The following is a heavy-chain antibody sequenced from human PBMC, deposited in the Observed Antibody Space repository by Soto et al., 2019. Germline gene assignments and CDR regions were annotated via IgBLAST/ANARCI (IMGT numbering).Heavy chain of an antibody. Sequence: PGGSLRLSCAAYGLTVSNYAMTWVRQGPGKGLEWVSAISGSGGSAYYADSVKGRFTISRDNSKNTLYLQMNSLRADDSGVYYCAKDPYSGVLVPVAIGFDPWGPGTLVSV. J-gene: IGHJ5*02. CDR2: ISGSGGSA. CDR3: AKDPYSGVLVPVAIGFDP. CDR1: GLTVSNYA. V-gene: IGHV3-23*01. D-gene: IGHD2-2*01.